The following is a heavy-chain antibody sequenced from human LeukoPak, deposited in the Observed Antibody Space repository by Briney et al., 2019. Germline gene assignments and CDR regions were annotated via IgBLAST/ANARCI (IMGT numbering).Heavy chain of an antibody. CDR2: IRNKAYGGTT. J-gene: IGHJ4*02. CDR3: TRLDSSSSHFDY. CDR1: GFTFSSYW. V-gene: IGHV3-49*04. D-gene: IGHD6-6*01. Sequence: GGSLRLSCAASGFTFSSYWMSWVRQAPGKGLEWVGFIRNKAYGGTTEYAASVKGRFTISRDDSKSIAYLQMNSLKTEDTAVYYCTRLDSSSSHFDYWGQGTLVTVSS.